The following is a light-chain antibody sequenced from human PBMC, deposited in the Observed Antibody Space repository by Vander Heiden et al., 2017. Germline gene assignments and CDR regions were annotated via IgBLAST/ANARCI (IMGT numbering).Light chain of an antibody. CDR3: QWEDSFPHT. CDR1: QGISSY. V-gene: IGKV1D-8*01. Sequence: VIWMTESPSLLSASTGDRVTISCRMSQGISSYLAWYQQKPGKAPELLIYAASTFQSRVPSTFTATGSRTDFTLTISCLQSEDIATYYSQWEDSFPHTFGQGTKVEIK. CDR2: AAS. J-gene: IGKJ2*01.